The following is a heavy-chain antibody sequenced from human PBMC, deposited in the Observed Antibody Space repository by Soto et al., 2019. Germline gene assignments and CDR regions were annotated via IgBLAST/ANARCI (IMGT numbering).Heavy chain of an antibody. CDR3: TTDLVIVVVVAATRVDY. CDR2: IKSKTDGGTT. CDR1: GFTFSNAW. V-gene: IGHV3-15*07. D-gene: IGHD2-15*01. Sequence: EVQLVESGGGLVKPGGSLRLSCAASGFTFSNAWMNWVRQAPGKGLEWVGRIKSKTDGGTTDYAAPVKGRFTISRDDSKNTLYLQMNSLKTEDTVVYYCTTDLVIVVVVAATRVDYWGQGTLVTVSS. J-gene: IGHJ4*02.